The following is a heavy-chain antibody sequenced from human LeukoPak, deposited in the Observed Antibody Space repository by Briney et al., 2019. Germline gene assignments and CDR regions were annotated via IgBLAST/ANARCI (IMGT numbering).Heavy chain of an antibody. CDR1: GYTFTSYG. J-gene: IGHJ6*03. CDR2: ISAYNGNT. Sequence: ASVKVSCKASGYTFTSYGISWVRQAPGQGLEWMGWISAYNGNTNYVQKLQGRVTMTTDTSTSTAYMELRSLRSDDTAVYYCARDQPSEYYDFWSGSNYYMDVWGKGTTVTVSS. CDR3: ARDQPSEYYDFWSGSNYYMDV. D-gene: IGHD3-3*01. V-gene: IGHV1-18*01.